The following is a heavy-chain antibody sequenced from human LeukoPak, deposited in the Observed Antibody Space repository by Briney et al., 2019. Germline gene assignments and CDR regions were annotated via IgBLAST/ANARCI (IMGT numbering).Heavy chain of an antibody. CDR3: ARVGGFGELRGYFDY. V-gene: IGHV3-64*01. D-gene: IGHD3-10*01. CDR2: ISSPGGST. CDR1: GFTFSSYA. J-gene: IGHJ4*02. Sequence: GGSLRLSCAASGFTFSSYAMHWVRQAPGRGLEYVSAISSPGGSTYYANSVKGRFTISRDNSENTLYLQMGSLRAEDMAVYYCARVGGFGELRGYFDYWGQGTLVTVSS.